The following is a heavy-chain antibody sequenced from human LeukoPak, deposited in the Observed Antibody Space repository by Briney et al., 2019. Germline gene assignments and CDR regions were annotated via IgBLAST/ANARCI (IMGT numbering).Heavy chain of an antibody. CDR2: ISSSSTI. J-gene: IGHJ2*01. CDR1: GFTFSSYS. CDR3: ARDFDYGDPKFDL. Sequence: GGSLRLSCAASGFTFSSYSMNWVRQAPGKGLEWVSYISSSSTIYYADSVKGRFTISRDNAKNSLYLQMNSLRAEDTAVYYCARDFDYGDPKFDLWGRGTLVTVSS. V-gene: IGHV3-48*01. D-gene: IGHD4-17*01.